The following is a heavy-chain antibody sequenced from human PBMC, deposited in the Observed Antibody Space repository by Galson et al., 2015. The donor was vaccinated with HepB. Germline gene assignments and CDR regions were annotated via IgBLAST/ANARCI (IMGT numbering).Heavy chain of an antibody. CDR1: GFTFSTYW. V-gene: IGHV3-74*01. J-gene: IGHJ2*01. CDR2: LNSDGSST. CDR3: ARVSVPGTPWGKIWYIDL. Sequence: SLRLSCAASGFTFSTYWMHWVRQAPGKGLVWVSRLNSDGSSTAYADSAKGRFTISRDNAKNTVYLQMNSLRAEDTAVYFCARVSVPGTPWGKIWYIDLWGRGTLVTVSS. D-gene: IGHD6-19*01.